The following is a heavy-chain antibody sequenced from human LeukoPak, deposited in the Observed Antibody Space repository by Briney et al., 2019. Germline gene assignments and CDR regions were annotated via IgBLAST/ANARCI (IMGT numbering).Heavy chain of an antibody. D-gene: IGHD3-22*01. CDR1: GFTFSSYA. Sequence: GGSLRLSCAASGFTFSSYALSWVRQAPGKGLEWVSAISGRGGSTYYADSVKGRFTIYRDNSKNTLYLQMNTLRAEDTAVYYCAKVGYYYDSSGYHTGGFDYWGQGTLVTVSS. CDR2: ISGRGGST. J-gene: IGHJ4*02. CDR3: AKVGYYYDSSGYHTGGFDY. V-gene: IGHV3-23*01.